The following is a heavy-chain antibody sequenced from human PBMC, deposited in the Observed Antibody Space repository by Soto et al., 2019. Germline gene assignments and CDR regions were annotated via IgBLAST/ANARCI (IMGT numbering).Heavy chain of an antibody. CDR1: GYSFTSYW. V-gene: IGHV5-51*01. D-gene: IGHD3-10*01. CDR3: AGGGVRGVITRTRDYYGMDV. J-gene: IGHJ6*02. Sequence: PGESLKISCKGSGYSFTSYWIGWVRQMPGKGLEWMGIIYPGDSDTRYSPSFQGQVTISADKSISTAYLQWSSLKASDTAMYYCAGGGVRGVITRTRDYYGMDVWGQGATVTVSS. CDR2: IYPGDSDT.